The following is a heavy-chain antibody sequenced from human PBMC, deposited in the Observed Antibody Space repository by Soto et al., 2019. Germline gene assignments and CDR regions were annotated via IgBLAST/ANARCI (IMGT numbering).Heavy chain of an antibody. CDR3: AKDSRRYFRWLYGMDV. J-gene: IGHJ6*02. CDR2: ISYDGSNK. Sequence: QVQLVESGGGVVQPGRSLRLSCAASGFTFSSYGMHWVRQAPGKGLEWVAVISYDGSNKYYADSVKGRFTISRDTSKNTLYLQMNSLRVEDRAVYYCAKDSRRYFRWLYGMDVWGQGPTFTVSS. D-gene: IGHD3-9*01. CDR1: GFTFSSYG. V-gene: IGHV3-30*18.